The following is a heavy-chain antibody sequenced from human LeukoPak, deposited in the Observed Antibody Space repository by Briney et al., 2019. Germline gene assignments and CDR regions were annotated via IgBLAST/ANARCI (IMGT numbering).Heavy chain of an antibody. D-gene: IGHD3-3*01. Sequence: SETLSLTCTVSGGSISSYYWSWVRQPPGKGLEWIGYIYYSGSTNYNPSLRSRVTISVDTSKNQFSLKLSSVTAADTAVYYCARIPVGIWSGESDYWGQGTLVTVSS. J-gene: IGHJ4*02. CDR3: ARIPVGIWSGESDY. CDR1: GGSISSYY. V-gene: IGHV4-59*01. CDR2: IYYSGST.